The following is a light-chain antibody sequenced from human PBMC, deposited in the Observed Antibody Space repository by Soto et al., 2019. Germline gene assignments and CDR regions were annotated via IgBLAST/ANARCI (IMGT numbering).Light chain of an antibody. Sequence: EIVETPAPTVLTESPANRSTLSCRASQIVSSNLAWYQQKPGQAPRLLIYGAATRATGIPARFSGSGSGTEFTLTISSLQSEDFAVYYCQQYNNWPRTFGQGTKGDIK. CDR2: GAA. CDR3: QQYNNWPRT. CDR1: QIVSSN. V-gene: IGKV3-15*01. J-gene: IGKJ1*01.